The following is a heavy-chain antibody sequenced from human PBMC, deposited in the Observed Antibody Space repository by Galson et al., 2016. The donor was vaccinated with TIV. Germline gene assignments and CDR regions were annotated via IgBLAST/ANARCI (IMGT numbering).Heavy chain of an antibody. CDR3: ARETCSGGTCYSRIGAFDI. V-gene: IGHV1-69*13. D-gene: IGHD2-15*01. Sequence: SVKVSCKSSGGTFGFYAITWVRQAPGQGLEWMGEINTIFRTPNYAQKFQGRVTMTADDSTRTAYMELSSLGSEDTAVYYCARETCSGGTCYSRIGAFDIWGQGTMVTVSS. CDR1: GGTFGFYA. J-gene: IGHJ3*02. CDR2: INTIFRTP.